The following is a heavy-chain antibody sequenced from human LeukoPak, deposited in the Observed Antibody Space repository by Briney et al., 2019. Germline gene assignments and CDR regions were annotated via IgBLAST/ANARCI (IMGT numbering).Heavy chain of an antibody. J-gene: IGHJ4*02. CDR1: GFTLSSYA. CDR3: AKAPVTTCRGAFCYPFDY. V-gene: IGHV3-23*01. CDR2: ISDTGDT. Sequence: GGSLRLSCAASGFTLSSYAMSWVRQAPGKGLEWVSAISDTGDTYHADSVKGRFTISRDSSKNTLFLQMNRLRPEDAAVYYCAKAPVTTCRGAFCYPFDYRGLGTLVTVSS. D-gene: IGHD2-15*01.